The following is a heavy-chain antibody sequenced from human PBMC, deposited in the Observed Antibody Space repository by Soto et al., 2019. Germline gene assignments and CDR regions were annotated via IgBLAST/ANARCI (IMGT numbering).Heavy chain of an antibody. D-gene: IGHD1-26*01. CDR2: INPDGRGT. J-gene: IGHJ2*01. CDR3: ARVGQGAWYFDL. Sequence: EVQLVESGGGLVQPGGTLTLSCAASGFTFSSYWMHWVRQAPGKGVVWVSRINPDGRGTNYADSEKGRFTTSRDNAKKTRYLQMNSLRPEDTAVYYCARVGQGAWYFDLWGRGTLVTVSS. V-gene: IGHV3-74*01. CDR1: GFTFSSYW.